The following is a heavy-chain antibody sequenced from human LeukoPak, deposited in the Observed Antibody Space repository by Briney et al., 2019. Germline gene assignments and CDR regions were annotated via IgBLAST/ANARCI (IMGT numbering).Heavy chain of an antibody. CDR1: GFTFSSYW. D-gene: IGHD1-26*01. J-gene: IGHJ4*02. CDR2: IKQDGSEK. Sequence: PGGSLRLSCAASGFTFSSYWMSWVRQAPGKGLEWVANIKQDGSEKYYVDSVKGRFTISRDNAKNSLYLQMNSLKASDTAMYYCARLGGGRLFDYWGQGTLVTVSS. V-gene: IGHV3-7*03. CDR3: ARLGGGRLFDY.